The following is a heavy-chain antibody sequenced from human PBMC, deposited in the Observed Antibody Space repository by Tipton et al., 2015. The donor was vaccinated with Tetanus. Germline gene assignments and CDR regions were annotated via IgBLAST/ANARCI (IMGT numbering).Heavy chain of an antibody. Sequence: TLSLTCTVSGASMIDSYWNWIRQPAGKGLEWIGRIYSSGTTNYDPSLRGRVTMSIDTSKNRFPLKLDSVTAADTAIYYCARALKQGANWFDPWGQGTLVTVSS. CDR3: ARALKQGANWFDP. CDR2: IYSSGTT. D-gene: IGHD3-16*01. CDR1: GASMIDSY. J-gene: IGHJ5*02. V-gene: IGHV4-4*07.